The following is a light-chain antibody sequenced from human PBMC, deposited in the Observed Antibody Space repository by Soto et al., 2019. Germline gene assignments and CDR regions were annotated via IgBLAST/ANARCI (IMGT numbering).Light chain of an antibody. V-gene: IGKV3-15*01. J-gene: IGKJ1*01. CDR1: QSVSSSY. Sequence: EIVLTQSPGTLSLSPGERATLSCRASQSVSSSYLAWYQHKPGQAPRLLIYGASTRATGIPARFSGSGSGTEFTLIISSLQSEDSAVYYCQQYNSWLWTFGQGTKVEIK. CDR3: QQYNSWLWT. CDR2: GAS.